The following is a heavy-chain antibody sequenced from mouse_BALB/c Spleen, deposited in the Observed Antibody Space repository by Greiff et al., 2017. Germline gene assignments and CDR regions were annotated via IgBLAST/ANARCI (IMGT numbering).Heavy chain of an antibody. CDR3: ERSTGTYYFDY. CDR2: INPGSGGT. D-gene: IGHD4-1*02. J-gene: IGHJ2*01. Sequence: QVHVKQSGAELVRPGTSVKVSCKASGYAFTNYFIEWVKQRPGQGLEWIGVINPGSGGTNYNVKFTGKATLTANKSSSTAYMQLSSLTSDDSAVYFCERSTGTYYFDYWGQGTTLTVSS. V-gene: IGHV1-54*01. CDR1: GYAFTNYF.